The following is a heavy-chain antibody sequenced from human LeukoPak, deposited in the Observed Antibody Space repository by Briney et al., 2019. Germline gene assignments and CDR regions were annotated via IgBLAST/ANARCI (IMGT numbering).Heavy chain of an antibody. Sequence: PSQTLSLTCTVSGGSISSGGYYWSWLRQHPGKGLEWIGYIYYSGSTYYNPSLKSRVTISVDTSKNQFSLKLSSVTAADTAVYYCARDLGGGRDYWGQGTLVTVSS. CDR1: GGSISSGGYY. V-gene: IGHV4-31*03. J-gene: IGHJ4*02. CDR2: IYYSGST. D-gene: IGHD4-23*01. CDR3: ARDLGGGRDY.